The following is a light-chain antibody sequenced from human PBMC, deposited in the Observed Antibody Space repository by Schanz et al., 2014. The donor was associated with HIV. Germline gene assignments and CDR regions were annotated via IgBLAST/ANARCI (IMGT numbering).Light chain of an antibody. Sequence: DVVMTQSPDSLAVSLGERATINCKSSQSVLYNLNNKNYLAWYQQKPGQPPKLLFSWASARESGVPDRFSGSGSGTDFTLTISSLQAEDVAVYYCQRYYSTPYTFGQGTKLEIK. J-gene: IGKJ2*01. CDR3: QRYYSTPYT. CDR1: QSVLYNLNNKNY. CDR2: WAS. V-gene: IGKV4-1*01.